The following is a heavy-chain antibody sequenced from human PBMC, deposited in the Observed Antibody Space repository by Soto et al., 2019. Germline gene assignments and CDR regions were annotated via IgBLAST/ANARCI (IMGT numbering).Heavy chain of an antibody. CDR3: ARDYKLERILTGYCFDY. CDR2: ISSSSSYI. CDR1: GFTFSSYS. J-gene: IGHJ4*02. D-gene: IGHD3-9*01. V-gene: IGHV3-21*01. Sequence: EVQLVESGGGLVKPGGSLRLSCAASGFTFSSYSMNWVRQAPGKGLEWVSSISSSSSYIYYADSVKGRFTISRDNAKNSLYLQMNSLRAEDTAVYYCARDYKLERILTGYCFDYWGQGTLVTVSS.